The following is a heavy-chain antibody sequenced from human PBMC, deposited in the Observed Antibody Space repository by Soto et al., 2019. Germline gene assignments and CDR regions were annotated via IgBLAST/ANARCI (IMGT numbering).Heavy chain of an antibody. V-gene: IGHV3-13*01. CDR2: IGTAGDT. J-gene: IGHJ6*02. CDR1: GFTFSSYD. D-gene: IGHD6-25*01. CDR3: ARFPGYPAEDYYYGMDV. Sequence: EVQLVESGGGLVQPGGSLRLSCAASGFTFSSYDMHWVRQATGKGLEWVSAIGTAGDTYYPGSVKGRFTISRENAKNSLYLQMNSLRAEDTAVYYCARFPGYPAEDYYYGMDVWGQGTTVTVSS.